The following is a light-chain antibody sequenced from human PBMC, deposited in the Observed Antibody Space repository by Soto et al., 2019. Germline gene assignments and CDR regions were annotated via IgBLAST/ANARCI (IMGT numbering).Light chain of an antibody. CDR2: GND. CDR1: SSNIGAPYD. V-gene: IGLV1-40*01. CDR3: QSYDSSLSAWV. J-gene: IGLJ3*02. Sequence: QSVLTQPPSVSGAPGQRVTISCSGSSSNIGAPYDVHWYQHLPGTAPKLLLSGNDNRPSGVPDRFSGSRSGTSASLAITGLPAEDEADYYCQSYDSSLSAWVFGGGTKLTVL.